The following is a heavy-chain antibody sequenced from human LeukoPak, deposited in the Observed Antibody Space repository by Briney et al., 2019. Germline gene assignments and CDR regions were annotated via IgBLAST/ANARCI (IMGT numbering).Heavy chain of an antibody. CDR3: ARNQSHGWYRD. D-gene: IGHD6-19*01. J-gene: IGHJ4*02. V-gene: IGHV1-2*02. CDR1: GYTFTDYY. Sequence: ASVKVSCKASGYTFTDYYIHWVRQAPGQGLEWMGWINPNSGGTNYAQKFQGRVTMTRDTSISTAYLDLSGLRSDDTAVYFCARNQSHGWYRDWGQGTLVTVSS. CDR2: INPNSGGT.